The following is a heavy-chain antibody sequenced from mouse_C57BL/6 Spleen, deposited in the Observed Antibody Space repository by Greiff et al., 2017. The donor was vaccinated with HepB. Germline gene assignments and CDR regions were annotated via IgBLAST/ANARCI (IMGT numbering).Heavy chain of an antibody. V-gene: IGHV5-12*01. D-gene: IGHD2-1*01. Sequence: EVQRVESGGGLVQPGGSLKLSCAASGFTFSDYYMYWVRQTPEKRLEWVAYISNGGGSTYYPDTVKGRFTISRDNAKNTLYLQMSRLKSEDTAMYYCARHGGNYLYYAMDYWGQGTSVTVSS. CDR2: ISNGGGST. J-gene: IGHJ4*01. CDR3: ARHGGNYLYYAMDY. CDR1: GFTFSDYY.